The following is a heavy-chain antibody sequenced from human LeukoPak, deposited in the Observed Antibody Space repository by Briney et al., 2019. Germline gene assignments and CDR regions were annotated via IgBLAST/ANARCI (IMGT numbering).Heavy chain of an antibody. D-gene: IGHD5-12*01. J-gene: IGHJ6*03. V-gene: IGHV1-8*01. CDR2: MNPNSGNT. CDR1: GYTFTSYD. CDR3: ARGLGWGSGYDLGLPWYYYYYYMDV. Sequence: ASVKVSCKASGYTFTSYDISWVRQATGQGLEWMGWMNPNSGNTGYAQKFQGRVTMTRNTSISTAYMELSSLRSEDTAVYYCARGLGWGSGYDLGLPWYYYYYYMDVWGKGTTVTVSS.